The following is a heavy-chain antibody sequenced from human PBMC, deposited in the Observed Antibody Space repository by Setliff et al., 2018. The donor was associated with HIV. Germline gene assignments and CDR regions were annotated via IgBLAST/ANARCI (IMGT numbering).Heavy chain of an antibody. CDR3: ARIVRWELVATSTFFYYYMDV. D-gene: IGHD1-26*01. J-gene: IGHJ6*03. Sequence: SETLSLTCVVYGGSFSGYYWSWIRQPPGKGLEWIGEINHSGSTNYNPSLKSRVTISVDTSKNQFSLKLSSVTAADTAVYYCARIVRWELVATSTFFYYYMDVWGKGTTVTVSS. CDR2: INHSGST. CDR1: GGSFSGYY. V-gene: IGHV4-34*01.